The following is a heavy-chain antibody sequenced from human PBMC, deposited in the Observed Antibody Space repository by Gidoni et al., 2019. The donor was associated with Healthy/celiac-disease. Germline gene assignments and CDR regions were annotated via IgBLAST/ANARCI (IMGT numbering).Heavy chain of an antibody. J-gene: IGHJ6*02. CDR1: GFTFSSYS. V-gene: IGHV3-21*01. CDR2: ISSSSSYI. D-gene: IGHD6-13*01. Sequence: EVQLVESGGGLVKPGGSLRLSCAASGFTFSSYSMNWVRQAPGKGLEWVSSISSSSSYIYYADSVKGRFTISRDNAKNSLYLQMNSLRAEDTAVYYCARDSHIAAAGTYPQRYYYGMDVWGQGTTVTVSS. CDR3: ARDSHIAAAGTYPQRYYYGMDV.